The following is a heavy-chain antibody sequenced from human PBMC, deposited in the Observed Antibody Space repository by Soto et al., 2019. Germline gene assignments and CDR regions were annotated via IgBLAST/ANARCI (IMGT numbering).Heavy chain of an antibody. D-gene: IGHD3-16*01. V-gene: IGHV1-3*01. CDR2: INAGNGNT. CDR3: ARGTAWGF. CDR1: GYIFTDYS. J-gene: IGHJ4*02. Sequence: QVQLIQSGAEVKKPGASVKVSCKASGYIFTDYSVHWVREAPGQRLEWMGRINAGNGNTYYSRNFQDRVTITRDTPATTADRELNSLTAEDTAVYYCARGTAWGFWGQGTLVTVSS.